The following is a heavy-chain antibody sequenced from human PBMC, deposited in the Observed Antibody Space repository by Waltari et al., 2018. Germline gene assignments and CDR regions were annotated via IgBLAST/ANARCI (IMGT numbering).Heavy chain of an antibody. CDR1: GGSISISIHY. V-gene: IGHV4-39*07. Sequence: QLQLQESGPGAVKPSETLSLTCTVSGGSISISIHYWDWIRQPPGKGVVWIGRIYYNGRTYYNSSLKTRVSMSVDTSRNQFSLNLNSVTAADTAVYYCARGGAPDGWFDPWGQGTLVNVSS. J-gene: IGHJ5*02. CDR3: ARGGAPDGWFDP. CDR2: IYYNGRT.